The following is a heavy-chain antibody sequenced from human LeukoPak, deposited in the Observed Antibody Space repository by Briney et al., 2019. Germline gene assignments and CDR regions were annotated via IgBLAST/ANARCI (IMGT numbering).Heavy chain of an antibody. V-gene: IGHV4-30-4*08. CDR2: IYYSGST. D-gene: IGHD3-22*01. Sequence: SQTLSLTCTVSGGSISSGDYYWSWIRQPPGKGLEWIGYIYYSGSTYYNPSLKSRVTISVNTSKNQFSLKLSSVTAADTAVYYCARVPDDSSGYHDYWGQGTLVTVSS. CDR1: GGSISSGDYY. CDR3: ARVPDDSSGYHDY. J-gene: IGHJ4*02.